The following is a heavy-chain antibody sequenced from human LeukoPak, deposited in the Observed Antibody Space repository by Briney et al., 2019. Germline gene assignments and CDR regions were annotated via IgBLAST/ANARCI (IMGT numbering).Heavy chain of an antibody. Sequence: PMASVKVSCKASGGTFSSYAISWVRQAPGQGLEWMGIINPSGGSTSYAQKFQGRVTMTRDTPTSTVYMELSSLRSEDTAVYYCARDPPPDIVVVPAGKGDAFDIWGQGTMVTVSS. D-gene: IGHD2-2*01. J-gene: IGHJ3*02. CDR1: GGTFSSYA. CDR2: INPSGGST. CDR3: ARDPPPDIVVVPAGKGDAFDI. V-gene: IGHV1-46*01.